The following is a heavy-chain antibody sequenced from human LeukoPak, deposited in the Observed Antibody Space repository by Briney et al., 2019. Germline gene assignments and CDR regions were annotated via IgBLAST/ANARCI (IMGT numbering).Heavy chain of an antibody. Sequence: SETLSLTCTVSGGSISSYYWSWIRQPPGKGLEWIGYIYYSGSTNYNPSLKSRVTISVDTSKNQFSLKLSSVTAADAAVYYCARARCSSTSCLSPYYYYGMDVWGQGTTVTVSS. CDR3: ARARCSSTSCLSPYYYYGMDV. J-gene: IGHJ6*02. V-gene: IGHV4-59*12. D-gene: IGHD2-2*01. CDR1: GGSISSYY. CDR2: IYYSGST.